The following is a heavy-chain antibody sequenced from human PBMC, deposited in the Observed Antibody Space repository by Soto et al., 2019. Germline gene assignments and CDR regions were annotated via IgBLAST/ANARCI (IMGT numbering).Heavy chain of an antibody. CDR2: IYSGGST. V-gene: IGHV3-66*01. Sequence: GGSLRLSCAASGFTVSSNYMSWVRQAPGKGLEWVSVIYSGGSTYYADSVKGRFTISRDNSKNTLYLQMNSLRAEDTAVYYCGRGNSDCSSTSFFDIWGQGTMVTFSS. J-gene: IGHJ3*02. CDR3: GRGNSDCSSTSFFDI. D-gene: IGHD2-2*01. CDR1: GFTVSSNY.